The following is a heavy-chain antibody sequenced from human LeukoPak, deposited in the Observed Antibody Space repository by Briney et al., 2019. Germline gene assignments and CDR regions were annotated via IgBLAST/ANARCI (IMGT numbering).Heavy chain of an antibody. D-gene: IGHD6-6*01. CDR3: ARGKQLSHPNWFDP. CDR2: ISNNGDST. CDR1: GFTFSGYS. J-gene: IGHJ5*02. V-gene: IGHV3-64*01. Sequence: GGTLRLSCAASGFTFSGYSMHWVRQAPGKGLEYVSGISNNGDSTYYANSVTGRFTISRDNSKNTLYLQMGSLKAEDMAVYYCARGKQLSHPNWFDPWGQGTLVTVSS.